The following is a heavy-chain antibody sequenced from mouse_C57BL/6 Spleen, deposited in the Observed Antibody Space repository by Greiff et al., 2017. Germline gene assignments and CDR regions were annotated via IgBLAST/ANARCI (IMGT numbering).Heavy chain of an antibody. CDR3: ARVTGTLYYYAMDY. V-gene: IGHV1-72*01. CDR2: IDPNSGGT. CDR1: GYTFTSYW. Sequence: VKLQQPGAELVKPGASVKLSCKASGYTFTSYWMHWVKQRPGRGLEWIGRIDPNSGGTKYNEKFKSKATLTVDKPSSTAYMQLSSLTSEDSAVYYCARVTGTLYYYAMDYWGQGTSVTVSS. D-gene: IGHD4-1*01. J-gene: IGHJ4*01.